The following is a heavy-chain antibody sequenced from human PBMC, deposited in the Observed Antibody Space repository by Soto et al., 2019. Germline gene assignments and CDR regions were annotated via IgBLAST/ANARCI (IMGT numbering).Heavy chain of an antibody. D-gene: IGHD6-13*01. CDR2: IASDGKDK. V-gene: IGHV3-30*18. Sequence: GGSLRLSCAASGFTFSNYAIHWVRQAPGKWLEWVAVIASDGKDKRYADSAKGRFTISRDNSKNTVYLQMNSLRGEDTAVYYCAKDGAIGAADYFFDYWGQGSLVTVSS. CDR3: AKDGAIGAADYFFDY. J-gene: IGHJ4*02. CDR1: GFTFSNYA.